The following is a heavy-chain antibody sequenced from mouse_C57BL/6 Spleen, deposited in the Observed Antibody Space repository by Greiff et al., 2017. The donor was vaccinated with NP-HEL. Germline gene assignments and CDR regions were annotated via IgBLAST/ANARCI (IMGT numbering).Heavy chain of an antibody. CDR2: IRSKSNNYAT. D-gene: IGHD2-5*01. CDR1: GFSFNTYA. Sequence: EVQVVESGGGLVQPKGSLKLSCAASGFSFNTYAMNWVRQAPGKGLEWVARIRSKSNNYATYYADSVKDRFTISRDDSESMLYLQMNNLKTEDTAMYYCVRTLYSNYDAMDYWGQGTSVTVSS. V-gene: IGHV10-1*01. CDR3: VRTLYSNYDAMDY. J-gene: IGHJ4*01.